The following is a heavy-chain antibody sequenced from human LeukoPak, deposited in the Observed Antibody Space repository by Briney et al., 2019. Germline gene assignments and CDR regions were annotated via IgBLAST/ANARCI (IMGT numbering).Heavy chain of an antibody. CDR3: ARPRPIYSSSSRGNWFDP. J-gene: IGHJ5*02. Sequence: SETLSLTCAVYGGSFSGCYWSWIRQPPGKGLEWIVEINHSGSTNYNPSLKSRVTISVDTSKNQFSPKLSSVTAADTAVYYCARPRPIYSSSSRGNWFDPWGQGTLVTFSS. D-gene: IGHD6-6*01. CDR1: GGSFSGCY. CDR2: INHSGST. V-gene: IGHV4-34*01.